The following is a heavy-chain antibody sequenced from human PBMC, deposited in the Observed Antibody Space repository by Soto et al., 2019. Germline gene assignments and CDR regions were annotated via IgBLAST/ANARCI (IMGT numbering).Heavy chain of an antibody. J-gene: IGHJ5*02. Sequence: GGSLRPSCVASGFTFSDYWMHWVRQAPGKGLVWVSHINTDGSSTNYADSVKGRFTISRDNAKNTLYLQMNSLTAEDTAVYYCARDMRVTNWFDPWGQGTLVTVSS. CDR2: INTDGSST. CDR3: ARDMRVTNWFDP. CDR1: GFTFSDYW. D-gene: IGHD2-2*01. V-gene: IGHV3-74*01.